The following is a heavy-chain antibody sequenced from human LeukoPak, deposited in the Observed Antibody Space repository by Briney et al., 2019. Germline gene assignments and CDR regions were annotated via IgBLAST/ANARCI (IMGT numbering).Heavy chain of an antibody. CDR2: IYPGDSDT. J-gene: IGHJ4*02. V-gene: IGHV5-51*01. CDR3: ARLAYDFWSGVGY. Sequence: GESLKISCKGSGYSFTSYWTGWVRQMPGKGLEWMGIIYPGDSDTRYSPSFQGQVTISADKSISTAYLQWSSLKATDTAMYYCARLAYDFWSGVGYWGQGTLVTVSS. CDR1: GYSFTSYW. D-gene: IGHD3-3*01.